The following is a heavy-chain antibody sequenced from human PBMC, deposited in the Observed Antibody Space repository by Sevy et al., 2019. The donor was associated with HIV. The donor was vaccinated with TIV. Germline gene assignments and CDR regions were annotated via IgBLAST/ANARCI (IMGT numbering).Heavy chain of an antibody. D-gene: IGHD2-21*01. CDR2: ISYDGSNK. V-gene: IGHV3-30*04. Sequence: GGSLRLSCAASGFTFSSYAMHWVRQAPGKRLEWVAFISYDGSNKYYADSVKGRFTISRDNSKNPLYLQMNSLRAEDTAVYYCAADSDCYNWPFDYWGQGTLVTVSS. CDR3: AADSDCYNWPFDY. J-gene: IGHJ4*02. CDR1: GFTFSSYA.